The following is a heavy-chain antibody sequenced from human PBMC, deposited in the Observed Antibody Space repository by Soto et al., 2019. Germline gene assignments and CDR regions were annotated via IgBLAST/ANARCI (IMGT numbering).Heavy chain of an antibody. CDR2: IYYSGST. J-gene: IGHJ4*02. V-gene: IGHV4-31*03. Sequence: PSETLSLTCTVSGGSISSGGYYWSWIRQHPGKGLEWIGYIYYSGSTYYNPSLKSRVTISVDTSKNQFSLKLSSVTAADTAVYYCARSGGDYSNCHSDYWGQGTLVTVSS. CDR3: ARSGGDYSNCHSDY. CDR1: GGSISSGGYY. D-gene: IGHD4-4*01.